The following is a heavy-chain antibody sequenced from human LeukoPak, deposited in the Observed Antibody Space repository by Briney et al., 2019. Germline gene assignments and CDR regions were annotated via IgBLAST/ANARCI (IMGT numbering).Heavy chain of an antibody. Sequence: PSETLSLTCTVSGGSISSGSYYWSWIRQPAGKGLEWIGRIYTSGSTNYNPSLKSRVTISVDTSKNQFSLKLSSVTAADTAVYYCARNQRGNCSRTSCLPDFDYWGQGTLVTVSS. J-gene: IGHJ4*02. V-gene: IGHV4-61*02. CDR3: ARNQRGNCSRTSCLPDFDY. CDR2: IYTSGST. CDR1: GGSISSGSYY. D-gene: IGHD2-2*01.